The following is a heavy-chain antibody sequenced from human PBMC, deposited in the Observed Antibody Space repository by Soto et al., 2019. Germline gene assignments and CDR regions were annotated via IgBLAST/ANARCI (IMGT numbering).Heavy chain of an antibody. CDR3: AKIMVVAATLHDFDY. D-gene: IGHD2-15*01. CDR1: GFTFSSYA. J-gene: IGHJ4*02. Sequence: GSLSLSCAASGFTFSSYAMSWVRQAPGKGLEWVSAISGSGGSTYYADSVKGRFTISRDNSKNTLYLQMNNLRAEDTAVYYCAKIMVVAATLHDFDYWGQGPLVPVSS. V-gene: IGHV3-23*01. CDR2: ISGSGGST.